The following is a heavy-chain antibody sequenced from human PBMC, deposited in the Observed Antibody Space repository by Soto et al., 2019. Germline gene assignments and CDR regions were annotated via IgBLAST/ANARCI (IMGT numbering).Heavy chain of an antibody. CDR1: GGSVSSGGYY. CDR3: ASRGTGGYYYYGMDV. CDR2: IYYSGST. D-gene: IGHD1-1*01. Sequence: QVQLQESGPGLVKPSETLSLTCTVSGGSVSSGGYYWSWIRQPPGKGLEWIGYIYYSGSTNYNPSLKSRVTISVDTSKNQFSLKLSSVTAADTAVYYCASRGTGGYYYYGMDVWGQGTTVTVSS. V-gene: IGHV4-61*08. J-gene: IGHJ6*02.